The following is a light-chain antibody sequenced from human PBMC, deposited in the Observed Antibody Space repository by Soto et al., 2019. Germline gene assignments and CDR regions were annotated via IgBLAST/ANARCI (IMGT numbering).Light chain of an antibody. Sequence: EIVMTQSPATLSVSPGERATLSCRASQSVSSNLAWYQQKPGQALRLLIYGASTRATGIPARFSGSWSGTEFTLTISSLQSEDFAIYFCQQYNNWPPDRTFGQGTKVEIK. CDR3: QQYNNWPPDRT. V-gene: IGKV3-15*01. CDR1: QSVSSN. CDR2: GAS. J-gene: IGKJ1*01.